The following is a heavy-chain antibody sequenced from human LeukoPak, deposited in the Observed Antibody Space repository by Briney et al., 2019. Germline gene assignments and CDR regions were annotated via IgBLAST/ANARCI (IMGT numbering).Heavy chain of an antibody. Sequence: PGGSLRLSCTASGFTFSSYCMYWVRQAPGKGLVWVSRINSDGSSTSYADSVKGRFTISRDNAKNTLYLQMNSLRAEDTAMYYCARADRPNWYFDLWGRGTLVTVSS. CDR1: GFTFSSYC. CDR2: INSDGSST. J-gene: IGHJ2*01. V-gene: IGHV3-74*01. CDR3: ARADRPNWYFDL.